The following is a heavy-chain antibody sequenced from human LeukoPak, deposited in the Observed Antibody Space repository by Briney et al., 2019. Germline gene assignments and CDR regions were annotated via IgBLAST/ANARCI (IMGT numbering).Heavy chain of an antibody. CDR3: ASLDPRIAAAGNNWFDP. CDR1: GYTFTNYY. CDR2: INPSGGST. Sequence: ASVKVSCKASGYTFTNYYMHWVRQAPGQGLEWMGIINPSGGSTSYAQKFQGRVTMTRDTSTSTVYMDLSSLRSEDTAVYYCASLDPRIAAAGNNWFDPWGQGTLVTVSS. D-gene: IGHD6-13*01. J-gene: IGHJ5*02. V-gene: IGHV1-46*01.